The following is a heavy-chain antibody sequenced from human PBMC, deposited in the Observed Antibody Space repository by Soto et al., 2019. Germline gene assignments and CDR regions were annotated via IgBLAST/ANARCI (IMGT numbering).Heavy chain of an antibody. J-gene: IGHJ3*02. CDR1: GFTFSSYS. V-gene: IGHV3-21*01. Sequence: GGSLRLSCAASGFTFSSYSMNWVRQAPGKGLEWVSSISSSSSYIYYADSVKGRFTISRDNAKNSLYLQMNSLRAEDTAVYYCARALHPFLRAFDIWGQGTMVTVSS. D-gene: IGHD3-16*01. CDR3: ARALHPFLRAFDI. CDR2: ISSSSSYI.